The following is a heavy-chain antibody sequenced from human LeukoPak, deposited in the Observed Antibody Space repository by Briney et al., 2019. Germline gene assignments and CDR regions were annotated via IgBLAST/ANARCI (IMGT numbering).Heavy chain of an antibody. CDR1: GGSISSYC. V-gene: IGHV4-59*08. CDR2: IYYSGST. CDR3: ARHLGYCSGGICYFDY. Sequence: TSETLSLTCPVSGGSISSYCWSWIRQPPGKGLEWIGYIYYSGSTNYNPSLKSRVTISVDTSKNQFSLKLSSVTAADTAVYYCARHLGYCSGGICYFDYWGQGSLVTVSS. D-gene: IGHD2-15*01. J-gene: IGHJ4*02.